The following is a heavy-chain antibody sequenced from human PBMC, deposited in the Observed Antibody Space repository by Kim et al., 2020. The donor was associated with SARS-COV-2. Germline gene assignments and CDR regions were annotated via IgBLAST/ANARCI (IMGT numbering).Heavy chain of an antibody. D-gene: IGHD3-10*01. CDR3: ARDQRSGLLWDRVHYGMDV. Sequence: GGSLRLSCAASGFTFSSYSMNWVRQAPGKGLEWVSSISSSSSYIYYADSVKGRFTISRDNAKNSLYLQMNSLRAEDTAVYYCARDQRSGLLWDRVHYGMDVWGQWTTVTVSS. CDR2: ISSSSSYI. V-gene: IGHV3-21*01. CDR1: GFTFSSYS. J-gene: IGHJ6*02.